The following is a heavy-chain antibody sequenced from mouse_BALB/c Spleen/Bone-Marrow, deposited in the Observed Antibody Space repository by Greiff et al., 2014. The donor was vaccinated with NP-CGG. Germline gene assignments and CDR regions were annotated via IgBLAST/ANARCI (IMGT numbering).Heavy chain of an antibody. CDR1: GYTFTSYV. J-gene: IGHJ2*01. Sequence: LVESGPELVKPGASVKMSCRASGYTFTSYVMHWVKQKPGQGLEWIGCINPYNDGTKYNEKFKGKATLTSDKSSSTAYMGLSSLTSEDSAVYYCAREGGYDEDYFDYWGQGTTLTVSS. CDR3: AREGGYDEDYFDY. V-gene: IGHV1-14*01. CDR2: INPYNDGT. D-gene: IGHD2-2*01.